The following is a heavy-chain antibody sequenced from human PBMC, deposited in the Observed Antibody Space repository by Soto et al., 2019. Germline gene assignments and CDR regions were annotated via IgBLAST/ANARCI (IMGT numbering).Heavy chain of an antibody. CDR3: ARDRPGPYDSSGYGFDP. CDR1: GGSISSGGYY. J-gene: IGHJ5*02. D-gene: IGHD3-22*01. V-gene: IGHV4-31*02. CDR2: IYYSGST. Sequence: TLCLTWTVSGGSISSGGYYWTWIRQHPGKGLEWIGYIYYSGSTYYNPSLMSRVTTSVDTSKNQFSLNMSSVTAADTAVYYCARDRPGPYDSSGYGFDPWGQGTLVTVSS.